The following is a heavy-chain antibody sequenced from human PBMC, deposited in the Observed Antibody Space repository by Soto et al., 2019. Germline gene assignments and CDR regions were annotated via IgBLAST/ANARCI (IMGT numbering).Heavy chain of an antibody. Sequence: PGGSLRLSCAASGFTFSSYWMSWVRQAPGKGLEWVANIRQDGSEKYYVDSVKGRFTISRDNAKNSLYLQMNSLGTEDTAVYYCARDSHSPERFDSWGQGTLVTVS. CDR3: ARDSHSPERFDS. CDR1: GFTFSSYW. J-gene: IGHJ4*02. CDR2: IRQDGSEK. D-gene: IGHD5-18*01. V-gene: IGHV3-7*03.